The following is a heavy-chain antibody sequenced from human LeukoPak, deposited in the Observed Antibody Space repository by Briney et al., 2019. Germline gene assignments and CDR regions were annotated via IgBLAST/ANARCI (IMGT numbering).Heavy chain of an antibody. CDR3: ARDTGARNLYYYYYYMDV. D-gene: IGHD1-14*01. Sequence: GGSLRLSCAASGFTFSSYSMNWVRQAPGKGLEWVSYISSSSSTIYYADSVKGRFTISRDNAKNSLYLQMNSLRAEDTAVYYCARDTGARNLYYYYYYMDVWGKGTTVTVSS. J-gene: IGHJ6*03. CDR1: GFTFSSYS. V-gene: IGHV3-48*01. CDR2: ISSSSSTI.